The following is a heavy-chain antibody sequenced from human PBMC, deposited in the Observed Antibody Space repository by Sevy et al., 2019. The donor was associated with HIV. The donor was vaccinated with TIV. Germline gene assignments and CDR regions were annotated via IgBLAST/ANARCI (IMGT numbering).Heavy chain of an antibody. V-gene: IGHV4-30-4*01. CDR2: IDYSGST. CDR3: ASDGVVMAQYYYCGMFV. J-gene: IGHJ6*02. Sequence: SETLSLTCTVSGGSISSGDYYWTWIRQPPGKGLEWIGYIDYSGSTYYNPSLKRRVTISVDTSKNQFSLKLSSVTAAETAVYSSASDGVVMAQYYYCGMFVWGQGTTVTVSS. D-gene: IGHD2-21*01. CDR1: GGSISSGDYY.